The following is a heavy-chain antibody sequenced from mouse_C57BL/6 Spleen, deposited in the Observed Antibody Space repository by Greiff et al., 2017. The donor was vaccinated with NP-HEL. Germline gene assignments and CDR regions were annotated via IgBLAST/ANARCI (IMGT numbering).Heavy chain of an antibody. J-gene: IGHJ4*01. CDR2: IDPETGGT. CDR1: GYTFTDYE. D-gene: IGHD1-1*01. V-gene: IGHV1-15*01. CDR3: TRWEFYYGSSSYAMDY. Sequence: QVQLKESGAELVRPGASVTLSCKASGYTFTDYEMHWVKQTPVHGLEWIGAIDPETGGTAYNQKFKGKAILTADKSSSTAYMELRSLTSEDSAVYYCTRWEFYYGSSSYAMDYWGQGTSVTVSS.